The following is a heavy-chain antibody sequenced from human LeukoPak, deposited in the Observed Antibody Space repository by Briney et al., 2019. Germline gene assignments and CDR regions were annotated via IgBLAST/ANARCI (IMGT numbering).Heavy chain of an antibody. CDR3: ATDGFLAAALIDY. Sequence: PGGSLRLSCAASGFTFDDCAMHWVRQGPGKGLEWVSAINWDSDKRDYADSVKGRFTISRDNAKNSLYLQMNSLRADDTAVYYCATDGFLAAALIDYWGQGTLVTVSS. CDR1: GFTFDDCA. CDR2: INWDSDKR. J-gene: IGHJ4*02. D-gene: IGHD6-13*01. V-gene: IGHV3-9*01.